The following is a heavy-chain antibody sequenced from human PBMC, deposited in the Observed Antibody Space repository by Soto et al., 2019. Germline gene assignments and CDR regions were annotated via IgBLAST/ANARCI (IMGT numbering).Heavy chain of an antibody. CDR2: IIPIFGTA. V-gene: IGHV1-69*13. CDR1: GGTFSSYA. Sequence: SVKVSCKASGGTFSSYAISWLRQAPGQGLEWKGGIIPIFGTAHYAQKFQGRVTITADESTSSAYMELSSLRSEDTAVYYCARDKGPVTTGHFYYFAYWGQGTLVTVSS. D-gene: IGHD4-17*01. CDR3: ARDKGPVTTGHFYYFAY. J-gene: IGHJ4*02.